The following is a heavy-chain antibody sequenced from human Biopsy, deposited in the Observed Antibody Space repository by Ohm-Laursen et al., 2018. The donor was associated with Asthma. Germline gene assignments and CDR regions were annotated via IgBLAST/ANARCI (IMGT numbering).Heavy chain of an antibody. CDR3: ARESSVAGSSDFDY. D-gene: IGHD6-19*01. CDR1: GFTFSGYA. V-gene: IGHV3-30*03. J-gene: IGHJ4*02. Sequence: SLRLSCSASGFTFSGYALHWVRQAPGRGLEWVAVISYDGGNKYYGDSVKGRFTISRDNSKNTLYLQMNSLRAEDTAVYYCARESSVAGSSDFDYWGQGTLVTVSS. CDR2: ISYDGGNK.